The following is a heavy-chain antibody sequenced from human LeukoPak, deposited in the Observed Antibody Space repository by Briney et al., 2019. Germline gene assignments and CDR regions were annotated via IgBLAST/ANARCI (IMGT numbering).Heavy chain of an antibody. D-gene: IGHD1-26*01. CDR3: ARDHIVGALDY. J-gene: IGHJ4*02. CDR2: IKQDGSEK. Sequence: PGGSLRLSCAASGFTFSSYWMSWVRQAPGKGLEWLGNIKQDGSEKNHVDSVKGRFTISRDNAKNSLYLQMNSLRAEDTAVYYCARDHIVGALDYWGQGTLVTVSS. CDR1: GFTFSSYW. V-gene: IGHV3-7*04.